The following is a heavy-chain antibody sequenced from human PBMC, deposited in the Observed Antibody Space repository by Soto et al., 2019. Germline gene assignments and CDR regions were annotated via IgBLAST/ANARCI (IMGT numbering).Heavy chain of an antibody. V-gene: IGHV1-18*01. CDR3: AGNAGYGLDV. CDR1: GYSFISYG. D-gene: IGHD3-10*01. J-gene: IGHJ6*02. Sequence: QVQLLQSGSEVKKPGASVKVSCKASGYSFISYGINWVRQAPGQGLEWMGWISTYNGKRDYAQNLQGRVTMTTDTSTSTAYMELMSLRSDDTAVYYCAGNAGYGLDVWGQGTTVTVSS. CDR2: ISTYNGKR.